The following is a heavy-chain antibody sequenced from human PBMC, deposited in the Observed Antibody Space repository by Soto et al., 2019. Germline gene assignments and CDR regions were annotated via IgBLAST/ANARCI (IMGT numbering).Heavy chain of an antibody. J-gene: IGHJ4*02. V-gene: IGHV3-74*01. CDR1: GFSFTSYW. CDR2: INTDGSST. Sequence: EVQLVESGGGLVQPGGSLRLSCAASGFSFTSYWMHWVRQAPGKGLGWVSRINTDGSSTSYADSVKGRFTISRDNAKNTLFLQMNSLRAEDTAIYYCAKRELNSTGLFHWGQGTLVSVSS. D-gene: IGHD1-26*01. CDR3: AKRELNSTGLFH.